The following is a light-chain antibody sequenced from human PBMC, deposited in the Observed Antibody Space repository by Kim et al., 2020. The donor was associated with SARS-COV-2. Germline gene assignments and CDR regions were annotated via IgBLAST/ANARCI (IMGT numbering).Light chain of an antibody. CDR3: QHYSRFPYT. Sequence: DIQMTQSPSTLSASVGDRVTITCRASQTISTWLAWYQQKPGKAPNLLIYPASTLESGVPSRFIGSGSGTEFTLTIDSLQPDDFATYYCQHYSRFPYTFGQGTKVDIK. CDR2: PAS. CDR1: QTISTW. J-gene: IGKJ2*01. V-gene: IGKV1-5*03.